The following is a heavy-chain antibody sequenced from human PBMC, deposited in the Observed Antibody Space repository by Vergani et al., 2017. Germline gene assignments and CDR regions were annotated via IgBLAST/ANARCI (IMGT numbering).Heavy chain of an antibody. V-gene: IGHV4-39*01. Sequence: QLQLQESGPGLVKPSETLSLTCTVSGGSISSSSYYWGWIRQPPGKGLEWIGSIYYSGSTYYNPSLKSRVTISVDTSKNQFSLKLSSVTAADTAVYYCAGQRVGALELDYWGQGTLVTVSS. D-gene: IGHD1-26*01. J-gene: IGHJ4*02. CDR3: AGQRVGALELDY. CDR1: GGSISSSSYY. CDR2: IYYSGST.